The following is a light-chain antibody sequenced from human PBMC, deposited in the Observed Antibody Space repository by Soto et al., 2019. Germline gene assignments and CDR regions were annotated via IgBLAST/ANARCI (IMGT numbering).Light chain of an antibody. Sequence: EIVLTQSPGTLSLSPGERATLSCRASQSVSSSYLACYQQKPGQAPRLLIYGASSRATGLPDRFSGSGSGTAVTLTISRLEPEDFAVYYCHQYGSSPTWTFGQGTKVEIK. J-gene: IGKJ1*01. V-gene: IGKV3-20*01. CDR1: QSVSSSY. CDR3: HQYGSSPTWT. CDR2: GAS.